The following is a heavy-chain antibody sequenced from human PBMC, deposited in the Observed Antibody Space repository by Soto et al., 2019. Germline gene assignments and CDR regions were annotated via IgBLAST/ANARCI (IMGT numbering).Heavy chain of an antibody. J-gene: IGHJ6*02. Sequence: EVQLVESGGGLVKPGGSLRLSCAASGFTFSSYSMNWVRQAPGKGLEWVSYISSSSFSINYADSVKGRFSISRDNAQNSLHLQMNNLRAEDTAVYYCARNESSNIYGMDVWRQGTTVTVSS. CDR3: ARNESSNIYGMDV. V-gene: IGHV3-21*01. D-gene: IGHD6-6*01. CDR2: ISSSSFSI. CDR1: GFTFSSYS.